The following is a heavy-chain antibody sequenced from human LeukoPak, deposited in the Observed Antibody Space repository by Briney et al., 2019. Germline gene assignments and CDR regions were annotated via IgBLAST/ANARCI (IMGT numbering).Heavy chain of an antibody. V-gene: IGHV3-21*01. J-gene: IGHJ4*02. D-gene: IGHD1-26*01. CDR1: GFNVRSNY. Sequence: GGSLRLSCAASGFNVRSNYMNWVRQAPGKGLEWVSSISSSSSYIYYADSVKGRFTISRDNAKNSLYLQMNSLRAEDTAVYYCARGPSGSYFRYFDYWGQGALVTVSS. CDR2: ISSSSSYI. CDR3: ARGPSGSYFRYFDY.